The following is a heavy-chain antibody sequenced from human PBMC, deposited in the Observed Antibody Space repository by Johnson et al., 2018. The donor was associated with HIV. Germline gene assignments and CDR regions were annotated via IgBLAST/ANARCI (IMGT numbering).Heavy chain of an antibody. Sequence: EVQLVEYGGGLVQPGGSLRLSCAASGFTFINYWMHWVRQAPGKGLVWVSRMNGDGKSTTYADSVKGRFTISRDNAKNTLYLQMNSLRAEDTAVYYCAREQELIGERAFDIWGQGTMVTVSS. D-gene: IGHD6-13*01. V-gene: IGHV3-74*01. CDR3: AREQELIGERAFDI. CDR2: MNGDGKST. CDR1: GFTFINYW. J-gene: IGHJ3*02.